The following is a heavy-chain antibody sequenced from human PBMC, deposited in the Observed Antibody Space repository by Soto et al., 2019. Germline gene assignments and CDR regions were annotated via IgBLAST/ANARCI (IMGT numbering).Heavy chain of an antibody. V-gene: IGHV4-39*01. CDR1: GGSISSSSYY. J-gene: IGHJ3*02. Sequence: QLQLQESGPGLVKPSETLSLTCTVSGGSISSSSYYWGWIRQPPGKGLEWIGSIYYSGSTYYNPSLKSRVTISVDTSKNQFSLKLSSVTAADTAVYYCARPDGYCSSTSCPLGAFDIWGQGTMVTVSS. CDR2: IYYSGST. D-gene: IGHD2-2*03. CDR3: ARPDGYCSSTSCPLGAFDI.